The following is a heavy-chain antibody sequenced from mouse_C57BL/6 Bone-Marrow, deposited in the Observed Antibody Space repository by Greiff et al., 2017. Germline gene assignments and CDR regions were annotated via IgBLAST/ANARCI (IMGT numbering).Heavy chain of an antibody. CDR3: ARSRDYEDAMDY. D-gene: IGHD2-4*01. V-gene: IGHV1-66*01. CDR2: IYPGSGNT. Sequence: QVQLKQSGPELVKPGASVKISCKASGYSFTSYYIHWVKQRPGQGLEWIGWIYPGSGNTKYNEKFKGKATLTADTSSSTAYMQLSSLTSEDSAVYYCARSRDYEDAMDYWGQGTSVTVAS. J-gene: IGHJ4*01. CDR1: GYSFTSYY.